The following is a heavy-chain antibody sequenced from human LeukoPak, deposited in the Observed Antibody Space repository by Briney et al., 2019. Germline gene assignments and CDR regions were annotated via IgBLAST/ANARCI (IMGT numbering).Heavy chain of an antibody. CDR3: ARDWSLNTAMAPRVSQMDV. CDR1: GFTFISYW. Sequence: PGGSLRLSCAASGFTFISYWMSWVRQAPGKGLEWVANIKQDGSEKYYVDSVKGRFTISIDNAKNSLYLQMNSLRAEDTAVYYCARDWSLNTAMAPRVSQMDVWGKGTTVTVSS. D-gene: IGHD5-18*01. CDR2: IKQDGSEK. J-gene: IGHJ6*04. V-gene: IGHV3-7*01.